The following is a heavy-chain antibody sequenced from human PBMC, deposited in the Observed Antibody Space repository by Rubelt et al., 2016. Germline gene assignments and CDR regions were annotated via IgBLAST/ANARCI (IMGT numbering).Heavy chain of an antibody. CDR2: IWYDGSNK. CDR1: GFSFRNFG. V-gene: IGHV3-33*01. D-gene: IGHD1-14*01. CDR3: VIVTPWDYYYMDV. J-gene: IGHJ6*03. Sequence: GGGVVQPGRSLRLSCAASGFSFRNFGMHWVRQAPGKGLDWVAVIWYDGSNKYYADSVKGRFTISRDNSKNTLDLQMNSLRHDDTAVYYCVIVTPWDYYYMDVWGKGTTVTVSS.